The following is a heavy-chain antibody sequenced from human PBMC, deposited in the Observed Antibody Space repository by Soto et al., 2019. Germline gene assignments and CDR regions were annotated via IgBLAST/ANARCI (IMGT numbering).Heavy chain of an antibody. D-gene: IGHD4-4*01. J-gene: IGHJ4*02. CDR2: ISSSSSYT. CDR1: GFTFSDYY. Sequence: GGSLRLSCAASGFTFSDYYMGWIRQAPGKGLEWVSYISSSSSYTNYADSVKGRFTISGDNAKNSLYLQMNSLRAEDTAVYYCARDYSEGNYYFDYWGQGTLVTVSS. CDR3: ARDYSEGNYYFDY. V-gene: IGHV3-11*06.